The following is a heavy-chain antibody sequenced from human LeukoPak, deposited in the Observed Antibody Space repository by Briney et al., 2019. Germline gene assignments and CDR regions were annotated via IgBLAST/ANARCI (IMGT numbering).Heavy chain of an antibody. CDR2: ISSDGNDQ. Sequence: GGSLRLSCAASGFTFSSYAMHWVRQAPGKGLEWVTVISSDGNDQHYADSVKGRFTISRDNSKNTVFLQMNSLRIEDTAVYYCARDFDQGGADYYFAYWGQGTLVTVSS. J-gene: IGHJ4*02. CDR1: GFTFSSYA. CDR3: ARDFDQGGADYYFAY. V-gene: IGHV3-30-3*01. D-gene: IGHD3-9*01.